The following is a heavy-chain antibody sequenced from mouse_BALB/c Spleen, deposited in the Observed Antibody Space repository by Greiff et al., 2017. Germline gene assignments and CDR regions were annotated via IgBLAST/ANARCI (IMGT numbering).Heavy chain of an antibody. J-gene: IGHJ1*01. CDR3: ATYYGYGYFDV. CDR2: ISSGGST. V-gene: IGHV5-6-5*01. CDR1: GFTFSSYA. Sequence: EVQGVESGGGLVKPGGSLKLSCAASGFTFSSYAMSWVRQTPEKRLEWVASISSGGSTYYPDSVKGRFTISRDNARNILYLQMSSLRSEDTAMYYCATYYGYGYFDVWGAGTTVTVSS. D-gene: IGHD1-1*01.